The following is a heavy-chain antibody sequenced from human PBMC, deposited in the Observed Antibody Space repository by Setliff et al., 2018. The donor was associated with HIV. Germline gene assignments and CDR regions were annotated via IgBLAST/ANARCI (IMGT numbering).Heavy chain of an antibody. D-gene: IGHD1-26*01. Sequence: ASVKVSCKASGYTFTDYYMHWVRQAPGQGLEWMGWINPNTGATNYAQTFHGRVTVTRDTSIRTAYMDLSSLRSGDTALYYCARGPVGGTVDYWGQGTLVTVSS. CDR3: ARGPVGGTVDY. CDR1: GYTFTDYY. J-gene: IGHJ4*02. CDR2: INPNTGAT. V-gene: IGHV1-2*02.